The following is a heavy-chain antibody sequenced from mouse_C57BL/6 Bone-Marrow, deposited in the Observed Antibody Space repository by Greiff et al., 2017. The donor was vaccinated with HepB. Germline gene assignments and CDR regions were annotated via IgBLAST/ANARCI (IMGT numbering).Heavy chain of an antibody. V-gene: IGHV1-69*01. D-gene: IGHD1-1*02. CDR2: IDPSDSYT. CDR3: ARQRWYHWYFDV. J-gene: IGHJ1*03. CDR1: GYTFTSYW. Sequence: VQLQQPGAELVMPGASVKLSCKASGYTFTSYWMHWVKQRPGQGLEWIGEIDPSDSYTNYNQKFKGKSTLTVDKSSSTAYMQLSSLTSEDSAVYYCARQRWYHWYFDVWGTGTTVTVSS.